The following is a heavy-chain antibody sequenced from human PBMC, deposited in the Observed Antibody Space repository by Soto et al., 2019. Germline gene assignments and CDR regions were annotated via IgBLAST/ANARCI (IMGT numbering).Heavy chain of an antibody. Sequence: GGSLRLSCAVSGFTFSNHAMSWVPQAPGKGLEWVSAISTAVGATYYADSVKGRFTISRDDSNNTLYLQMNSLRAEDTAVYYCAKDRTAAARNFDYWGQGTPVTV. CDR1: GFTFSNHA. V-gene: IGHV3-23*01. D-gene: IGHD6-13*01. J-gene: IGHJ4*02. CDR3: AKDRTAAARNFDY. CDR2: ISTAVGAT.